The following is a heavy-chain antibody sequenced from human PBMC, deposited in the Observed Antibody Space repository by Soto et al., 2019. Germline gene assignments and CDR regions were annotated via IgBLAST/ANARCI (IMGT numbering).Heavy chain of an antibody. CDR3: ARDLRHCSGGSCHSPYVCVV. Sequence: QVQLVESGGGVVQPGRSLRLSCAASGFTFSSYAMHWVRQAPGKGLEWVAIISYDGSNKFYADSVKGRFTISRDNAKNTLYRKMNRVRAEDTAVYHCARDLRHCSGGSCHSPYVCVVWGQGTTVPVSS. J-gene: IGHJ6*02. CDR1: GFTFSSYA. V-gene: IGHV3-30*04. D-gene: IGHD2-15*01. CDR2: ISYDGSNK.